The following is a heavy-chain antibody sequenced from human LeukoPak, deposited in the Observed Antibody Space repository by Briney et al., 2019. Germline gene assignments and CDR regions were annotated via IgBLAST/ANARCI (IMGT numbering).Heavy chain of an antibody. D-gene: IGHD3-3*01. J-gene: IGHJ5*02. Sequence: GGSLRLSCAASGFTFSIYDMTWVRQAPGKGLEWVSAISSNGGSTYYADSVKGRFTISRDNSKNTLYLQMNSLRAEDTAIYHCAKTPAYYDFPWGQGTLVTVSS. CDR1: GFTFSIYD. CDR2: ISSNGGST. V-gene: IGHV3-23*01. CDR3: AKTPAYYDFP.